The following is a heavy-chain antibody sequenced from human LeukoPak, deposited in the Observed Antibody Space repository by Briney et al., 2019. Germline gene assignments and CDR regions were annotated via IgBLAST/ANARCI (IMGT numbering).Heavy chain of an antibody. CDR2: IYHTGNT. D-gene: IGHD3-3*01. CDR1: GGSISSYY. Sequence: KTSETLSLTCTVSGGSISSYYWSWIRQPPGKGLEWIGYIYHTGNTDTNPSLKSRVNMSLDTSKNQFSLKLTSVTAADTAVYYCAGDDFWSGYELGLFYWAQGTLVTVSS. V-gene: IGHV4-59*01. J-gene: IGHJ4*02. CDR3: AGDDFWSGYELGLFY.